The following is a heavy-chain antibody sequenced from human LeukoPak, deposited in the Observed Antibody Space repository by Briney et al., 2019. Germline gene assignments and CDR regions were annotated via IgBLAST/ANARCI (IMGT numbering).Heavy chain of an antibody. Sequence: QTGGSLRLSCAASGFTFSSYAMSWVRQAPGKGLEWVSAISGSGGSTYYADSVKGRFTISRDNSKNTLYVPMNSLRAEDTAVYYCAKDGGSGYYYFDYWGQGTLVTVSS. CDR2: ISGSGGST. J-gene: IGHJ4*02. V-gene: IGHV3-23*01. CDR1: GFTFSSYA. CDR3: AKDGGSGYYYFDY. D-gene: IGHD3-22*01.